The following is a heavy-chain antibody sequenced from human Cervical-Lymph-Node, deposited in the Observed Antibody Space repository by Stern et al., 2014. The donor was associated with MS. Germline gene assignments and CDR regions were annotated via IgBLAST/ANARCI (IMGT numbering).Heavy chain of an antibody. Sequence: QLQQSGPEVKKPGTSVKVSCKASGFTFTSSAVQWVRQAPGQGLEWIGWIVVGSGNTNYAQKFQERVTITRDMSTSTAYMELSSLRAEDTAVYYCAADRADRAMAFDYWGQGTLVTVSS. D-gene: IGHD5-18*01. CDR2: IVVGSGNT. J-gene: IGHJ4*02. CDR1: GFTFTSSA. V-gene: IGHV1-58*01. CDR3: AADRADRAMAFDY.